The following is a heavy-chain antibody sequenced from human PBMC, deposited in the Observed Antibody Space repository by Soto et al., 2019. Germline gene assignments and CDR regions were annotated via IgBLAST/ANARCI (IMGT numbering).Heavy chain of an antibody. D-gene: IGHD6-6*01. CDR2: IYYSGST. CDR3: ARLPSSSSIRYNWFDP. Sequence: QLQLQESGPGLVKPSETLSLTCTVSGGSISSSSYYWGWIRQPPGKGLEWIGSIYYSGSTYYNPSLKSRVTISVDTSKNQFSLKLSSVTAADTAVYYCARLPSSSSIRYNWFDPWGQGTLVTVSS. V-gene: IGHV4-39*01. CDR1: GGSISSSSYY. J-gene: IGHJ5*02.